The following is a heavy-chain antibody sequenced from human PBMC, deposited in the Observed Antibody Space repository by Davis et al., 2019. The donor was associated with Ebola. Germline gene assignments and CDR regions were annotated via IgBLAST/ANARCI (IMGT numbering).Heavy chain of an antibody. J-gene: IGHJ6*02. CDR2: IYYSGST. CDR3: ARDRYRGSFDLRYGMDV. D-gene: IGHD1-26*01. Sequence: PSETLSPTCTVSGGSVSSGSYYWSWIRQPPGKGLEWIGYIYYSGSTYYNPSLKSRVTISVDTSKNQFSLKLSSVTAADTPVYYCARDRYRGSFDLRYGMDVWGQGTTVTVSS. CDR1: GGSVSSGSYY. V-gene: IGHV4-30-4*08.